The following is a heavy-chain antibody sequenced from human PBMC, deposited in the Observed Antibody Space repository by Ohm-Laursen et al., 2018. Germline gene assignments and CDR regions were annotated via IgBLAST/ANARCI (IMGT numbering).Heavy chain of an antibody. CDR3: TREASGDYGYFDL. CDR2: MNPTSGNT. J-gene: IGHJ2*01. V-gene: IGHV1-8*01. D-gene: IGHD4-17*01. CDR1: GYTFTSYD. Sequence: SSVKVSCKASGYTFTSYDINWVRQATGQGLEWMGWMNPTSGNTGYAEKFQGRVTMTRNTSISTAYMELSSLRSEDTAEYYCTREASGDYGYFDLWGRGTLVTVSS.